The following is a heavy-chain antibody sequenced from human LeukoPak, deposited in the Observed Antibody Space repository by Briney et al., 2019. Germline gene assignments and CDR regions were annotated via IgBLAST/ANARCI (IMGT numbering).Heavy chain of an antibody. CDR3: TENT. V-gene: IGHV3-9*01. CDR2: ITWTGSGR. CDR1: GFTFNDYT. Sequence: PGGSLRLSCAASGFTFNDYTMHWVRQTPGKGLEWVSGITWTGSGRDYADSVRGRFTISRDNAKNTLYLHMSSLRGEDTAIYYCTENTWGRGTRVTVSS. J-gene: IGHJ4*02. D-gene: IGHD1-14*01.